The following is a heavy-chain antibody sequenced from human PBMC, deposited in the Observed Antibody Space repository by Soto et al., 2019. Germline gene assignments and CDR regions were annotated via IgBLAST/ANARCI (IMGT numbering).Heavy chain of an antibody. D-gene: IGHD6-13*01. CDR3: AKGRYSSSWSHLDY. CDR2: ISYDGSNK. Sequence: GGSLRLSCAASGFTFSSYGMHWVRQAPGKGLEWVAVISYDGSNKYYADSVKGRFTISRDNSKNTLYLQMNSLRAEDTAVYYCAKGRYSSSWSHLDYWGQGTLVTVSS. J-gene: IGHJ4*02. V-gene: IGHV3-30*18. CDR1: GFTFSSYG.